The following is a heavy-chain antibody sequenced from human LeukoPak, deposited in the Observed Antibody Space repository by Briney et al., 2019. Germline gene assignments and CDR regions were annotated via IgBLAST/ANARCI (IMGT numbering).Heavy chain of an antibody. CDR1: TYTFTSYG. D-gene: IGHD3-16*02. J-gene: IGHJ3*02. CDR2: ISAYNGNT. Sequence: ASVKVSCKASTYTFTSYGASWVRQAPGQGLEWMGWISAYNGNTNYTQKFQSRVTMTTDTSTSTAYMELRSLRSDDTAVYYCARSLNDYVWGSYRPDAFDIWGQGTMVTVSS. V-gene: IGHV1-18*01. CDR3: ARSLNDYVWGSYRPDAFDI.